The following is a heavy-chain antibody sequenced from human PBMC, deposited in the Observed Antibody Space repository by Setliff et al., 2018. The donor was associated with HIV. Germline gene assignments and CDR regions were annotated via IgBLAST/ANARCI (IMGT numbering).Heavy chain of an antibody. CDR1: GYSISSGHY. CDR3: ARGRTQWPNYNYFDP. D-gene: IGHD6-19*01. CDR2: IYHSGFT. V-gene: IGHV4-38-2*02. Sequence: SETLSLTCTVSGYSISSGHYWGWIRLPPGKGLEWIGDIYHSGFTIYNPSLKSRVTISVDTSKSQFSLKLSSLTAADTAVYYCARGRTQWPNYNYFDPWGLGTLVTVSS. J-gene: IGHJ5*02.